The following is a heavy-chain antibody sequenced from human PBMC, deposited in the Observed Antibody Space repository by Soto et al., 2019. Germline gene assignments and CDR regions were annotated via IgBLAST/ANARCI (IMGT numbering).Heavy chain of an antibody. J-gene: IGHJ6*02. CDR2: INPSGGST. CDR3: ATGAGTGIAVADHNPYYYYGMDV. CDR1: GYTFTSYY. D-gene: IGHD6-19*01. V-gene: IGHV1-46*01. Sequence: ASVKVSCKASGYTFTSYYMHWVRQAPGQGLEWMGIINPSGGSTSYAQKFQGRVTMTRDTSTSTVYMELSSLRSEDTAVYYCATGAGTGIAVADHNPYYYYGMDVWGQGTTVTVSS.